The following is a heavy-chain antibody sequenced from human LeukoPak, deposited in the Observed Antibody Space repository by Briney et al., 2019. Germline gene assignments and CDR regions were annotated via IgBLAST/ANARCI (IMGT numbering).Heavy chain of an antibody. D-gene: IGHD2-2*01. CDR2: MNPGSGDT. V-gene: IGHV1-8*01. CDR3: ARVKYQLRRFDP. J-gene: IGHJ5*02. CDR1: GYTFTTYD. Sequence: ASVKVSCKASGYTFTTYDMTWVRQATGQGLEWMGWMNPGSGDTAYAQKLQGRVTMTTDTFTSTAYMELRSLRSDDTAVYYCARVKYQLRRFDPWGQGTLVTVSS.